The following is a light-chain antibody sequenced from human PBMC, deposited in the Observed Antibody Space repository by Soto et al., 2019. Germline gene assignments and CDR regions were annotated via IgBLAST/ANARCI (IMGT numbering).Light chain of an antibody. CDR3: QQYGSSPPIT. V-gene: IGKV3-20*01. Sequence: EIVLTQSPGTLSLSPGERATLSCRSSQSVGTSYLAWYQQKPGQAPRLLIYGTSNRATGIPARFSGSGSGTEFTLTISSLQSEDFGVYYCQQYGSSPPITFGQGTRLEIK. CDR2: GTS. CDR1: QSVGTSY. J-gene: IGKJ5*01.